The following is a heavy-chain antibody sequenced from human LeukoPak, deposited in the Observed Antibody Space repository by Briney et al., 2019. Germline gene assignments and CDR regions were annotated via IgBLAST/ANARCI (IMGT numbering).Heavy chain of an antibody. CDR1: GGSISSYY. J-gene: IGHJ5*02. D-gene: IGHD5-18*01. CDR2: IYYSGST. Sequence: SETLSLTCTVSGGSISSYYWSWIRQPPGKGLEWIGYIYYSGSTNYNPSLKSRVTISVDTSKNQFSLKLSSVTAEDTAVYYCARGYSYGYGWFDPWGQGTLVTVSS. V-gene: IGHV4-59*08. CDR3: ARGYSYGYGWFDP.